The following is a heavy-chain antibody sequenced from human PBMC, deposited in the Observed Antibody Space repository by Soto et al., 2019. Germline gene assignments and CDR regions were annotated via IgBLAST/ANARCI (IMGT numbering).Heavy chain of an antibody. CDR3: ARSMVRGPITLGY. Sequence: PSETLSLTCTVSGGSISSYYWSWIRQPPGKGLEWIGSIYNSGSTNYNPSLKSRVTISIDTSKNQFSLKLTSVTAADTAVYYCARSMVRGPITLGYWGQGTLVTVSS. J-gene: IGHJ4*02. D-gene: IGHD3-10*01. CDR1: GGSISSYY. V-gene: IGHV4-59*12. CDR2: IYNSGST.